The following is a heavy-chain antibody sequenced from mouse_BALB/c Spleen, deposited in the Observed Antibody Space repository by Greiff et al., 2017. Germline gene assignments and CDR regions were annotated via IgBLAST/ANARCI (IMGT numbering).Heavy chain of an antibody. Sequence: EVKLVESGGGLVQPGGSRKLSCAASGFTFSSFGMHWVRQAPEKGLEWVAYISSGSSTIYYADTVKGRFTISRDNPKNTLFLQMTSLRSEDTAMYYCARKTGDYWGQGTTLTVSS. CDR3: ARKTGDY. CDR2: ISSGSSTI. V-gene: IGHV5-17*02. J-gene: IGHJ2*01. CDR1: GFTFSSFG.